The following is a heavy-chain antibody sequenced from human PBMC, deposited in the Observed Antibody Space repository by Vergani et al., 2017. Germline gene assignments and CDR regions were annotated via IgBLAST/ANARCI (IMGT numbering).Heavy chain of an antibody. CDR3: AREGGDGYNYYFDY. J-gene: IGHJ4*02. CDR2: IYYSGST. V-gene: IGHV4-59*01. CDR1: GGSISSYY. D-gene: IGHD5-24*01. Sequence: QVQLQESGPGLVKPSETLSLTCTVSGGSISSYYWSWIRQPPGKGLEWIGYIYYSGSTNYNPSLKSRVTISVDTSKNQFSLKLSSVTAAETAVYYCAREGGDGYNYYFDYWGQGTLVTVSS.